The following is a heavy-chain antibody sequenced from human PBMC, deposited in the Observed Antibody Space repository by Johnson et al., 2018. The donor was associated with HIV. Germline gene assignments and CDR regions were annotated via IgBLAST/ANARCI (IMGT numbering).Heavy chain of an antibody. CDR3: ASLGGYSGYGHDAFDI. D-gene: IGHD5-12*01. CDR1: GFTVSSNY. V-gene: IGHV3-53*01. J-gene: IGHJ3*02. CDR2: IYSGGST. Sequence: VQLVESGGGLIQPGGSLRLSCAASGFTVSSNYMSWVRQAPGKGLEWVSVIYSGGSTYYPASVKGRFSISRDNSKNTLYLQMNSLRAEDTAVYYCASLGGYSGYGHDAFDIWGQGTMVTVSS.